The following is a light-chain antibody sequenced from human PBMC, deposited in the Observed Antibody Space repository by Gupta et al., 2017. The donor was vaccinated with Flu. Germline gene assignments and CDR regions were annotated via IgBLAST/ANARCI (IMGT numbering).Light chain of an antibody. CDR3: SSYTSSNSLE. J-gene: IGLJ3*02. V-gene: IGLV2-14*01. Sequence: QSALTQHASVSGPPGQSITISCTGTSSDVGGYNYVSWYQHHPGKAPKLMIYEVINRPSGVSNRFSGSKSGNTASLTISGLQAEDEADYYCSSYTSSNSLEFGGGTKLTVL. CDR2: EVI. CDR1: SSDVGGYNY.